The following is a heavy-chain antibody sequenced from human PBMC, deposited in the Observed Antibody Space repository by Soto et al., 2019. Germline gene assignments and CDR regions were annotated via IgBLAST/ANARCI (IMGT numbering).Heavy chain of an antibody. CDR1: GGSISSYY. CDR2: IYYSGST. D-gene: IGHD5-12*01. CDR3: ARDKKGWLPKSHYYYGRDV. Sequence: PSETLSLTCTVSGGSISSYYWSWIRQPPGKGLEWIGYIYYSGSTNYNPSLKSRVTISVDTSKNQFSLKLSSVTAADTAVYYCARDKKGWLPKSHYYYGRDVWGQGTTVTVSS. V-gene: IGHV4-59*01. J-gene: IGHJ6*02.